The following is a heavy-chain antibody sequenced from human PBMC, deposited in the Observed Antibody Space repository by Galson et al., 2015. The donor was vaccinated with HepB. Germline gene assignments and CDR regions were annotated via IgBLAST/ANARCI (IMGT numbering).Heavy chain of an antibody. V-gene: IGHV1-24*01. Sequence: SVKVSCKVSGNTLTAFSVHWVRQAPGKGLEWLGGYDSEEGETVYAQKFQGRITMTEDTSTDTAYMELSGLRSEDTAIYYCATDYLFSGSLFFWGQGTLVTVSS. J-gene: IGHJ4*02. D-gene: IGHD1-26*01. CDR3: ATDYLFSGSLFF. CDR2: YDSEEGET. CDR1: GNTLTAFS.